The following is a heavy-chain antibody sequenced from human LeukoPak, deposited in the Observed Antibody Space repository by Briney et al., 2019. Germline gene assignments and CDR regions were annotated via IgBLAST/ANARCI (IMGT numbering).Heavy chain of an antibody. CDR3: AREIPSGSYAPDY. J-gene: IGHJ4*02. Sequence: AXGFTXSSXSMNXVRQAPGMGLEWVSYISRSSNSIYYADSVKGRFTISRDNAKNSLYLQMNSLRAEDTAIYYCAREIPSGSYAPDYWGQGTLVTVSS. CDR1: GFTXSSXS. V-gene: IGHV3-21*01. D-gene: IGHD3-10*01. CDR2: ISRSSNSI.